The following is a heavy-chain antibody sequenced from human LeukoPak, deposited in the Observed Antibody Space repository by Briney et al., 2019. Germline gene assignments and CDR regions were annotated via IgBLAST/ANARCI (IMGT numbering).Heavy chain of an antibody. J-gene: IGHJ4*02. Sequence: GESLKISCKGSGYRFTTYWIAWVRQMPGKGLEWMGIIYPGDSDTRYSPSFQGQVTISADKSISTAYLQWSSLKASDTAIYYCARRGFCSGGSCFSAPFDYWGQGTLVTVSS. V-gene: IGHV5-51*01. CDR2: IYPGDSDT. CDR3: ARRGFCSGGSCFSAPFDY. D-gene: IGHD2-15*01. CDR1: GYRFTTYW.